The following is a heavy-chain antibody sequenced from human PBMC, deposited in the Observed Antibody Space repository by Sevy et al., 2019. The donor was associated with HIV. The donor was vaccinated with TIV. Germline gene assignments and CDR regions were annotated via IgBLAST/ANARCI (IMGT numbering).Heavy chain of an antibody. V-gene: IGHV3-33*01. J-gene: IGHJ4*02. D-gene: IGHD4-17*01. CDR3: ARDLEFYDYGDYGPAFMPDY. CDR1: GFTFSSYG. CDR2: IWFDGSNT. Sequence: GGSLRLSCAASGFTFSSYGMHWVRQAPGTGLEWVALIWFDGSNTYYADSVKGRFTISRDIAKNTLHLQMNSLRAEDTAVYYCARDLEFYDYGDYGPAFMPDYWGQRTLVTVSS.